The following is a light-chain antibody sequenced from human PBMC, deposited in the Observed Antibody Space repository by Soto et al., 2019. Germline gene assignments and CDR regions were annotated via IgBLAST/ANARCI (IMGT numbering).Light chain of an antibody. J-gene: IGKJ1*01. Sequence: EIVLTQSPATLSLSPGERATLSCRASQTIYTYLAWYQQKPGQAPRLLIYDASNRAPGIPARFSGSGSGTDFTLTISRLEPEDFAVYYCQQYGSSPPWTFGQGTKVDIK. CDR3: QQYGSSPPWT. CDR1: QTIYTY. V-gene: IGKV3-20*01. CDR2: DAS.